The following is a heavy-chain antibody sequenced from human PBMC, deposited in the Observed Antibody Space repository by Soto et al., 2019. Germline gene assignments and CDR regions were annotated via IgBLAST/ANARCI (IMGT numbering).Heavy chain of an antibody. D-gene: IGHD3-10*01. V-gene: IGHV1-18*01. CDR3: SGDRHELSGEFDP. J-gene: IGHJ5*02. CDR1: GYTFTSYG. Sequence: ASVKVSCKAPGYTFTSYGISWVRQAPGQGLEWMGWISAYNGNANYAQKLQGRVTMTTDTSTSTAYMELRSLRSADTAVYYCSGDRHELSGEFDPWDQGTLVTVSS. CDR2: ISAYNGNA.